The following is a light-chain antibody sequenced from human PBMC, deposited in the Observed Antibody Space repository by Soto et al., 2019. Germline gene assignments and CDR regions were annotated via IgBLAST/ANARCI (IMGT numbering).Light chain of an antibody. CDR2: DVR. CDR3: SSYTSRSTRV. J-gene: IGLJ2*01. CDR1: SNDVGAYKY. Sequence: QSVLTQPASVSGSPGQSITISCTGSSNDVGAYKYVSWYQQHPGKAPKLVIYDVRNRPSGVSDRFSGSKSYNTASLTISGLQAEDEAHYYCSSYTSRSTRVFGGGTKVTVL. V-gene: IGLV2-14*03.